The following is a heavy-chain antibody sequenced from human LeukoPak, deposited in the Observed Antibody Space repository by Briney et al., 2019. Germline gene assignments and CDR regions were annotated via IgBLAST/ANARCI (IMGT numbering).Heavy chain of an antibody. V-gene: IGHV1-69*04. D-gene: IGHD5-12*01. Sequence: SVKVSCKTSGGTFNNYAISWVRQAPGQGLEWMGRVVPMFGIRNYPQTFRGRVNLTADKATNTVYMELRSLRAEDTAIYYCATEPSRSYSFDHLDFWGLGTPVTVSS. CDR3: ATEPSRSYSFDHLDF. J-gene: IGHJ4*02. CDR2: VVPMFGIR. CDR1: GGTFNNYA.